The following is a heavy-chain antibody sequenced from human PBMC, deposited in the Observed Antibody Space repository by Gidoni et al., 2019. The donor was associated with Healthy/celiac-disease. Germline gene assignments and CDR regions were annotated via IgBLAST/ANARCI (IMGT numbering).Heavy chain of an antibody. CDR3: AKEGKLEPFIFDY. Sequence: EVQLVESGGVVVQPGGSLRLSCAASGFTFDDYTMHWVRQAPGKGLEWVSLISWDGGSTYYADSVKGRFTISRDNSKNSLYLQMNSLRTEDTALYYCAKEGKLEPFIFDYWGQGTLVTVSS. J-gene: IGHJ4*02. CDR2: ISWDGGST. CDR1: GFTFDDYT. D-gene: IGHD1-1*01. V-gene: IGHV3-43*01.